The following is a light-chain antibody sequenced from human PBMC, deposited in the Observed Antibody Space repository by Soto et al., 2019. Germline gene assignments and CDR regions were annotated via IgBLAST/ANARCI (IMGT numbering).Light chain of an antibody. V-gene: IGKV4-1*01. J-gene: IGKJ2*01. CDR2: WAS. Sequence: DIVMTQSPDSLAVSLGERATINCKSSQSVLYSSNNKNDLAWYQQKPGQPPKLLIYWASTRESGVPDRFSGSGSGTDFTLTISSLQAEAVAVYYCQQYYSTPYTFGQGTKLEIK. CDR1: QSVLYSSNNKND. CDR3: QQYYSTPYT.